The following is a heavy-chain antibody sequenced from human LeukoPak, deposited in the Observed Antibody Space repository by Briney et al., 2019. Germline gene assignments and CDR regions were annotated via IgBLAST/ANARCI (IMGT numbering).Heavy chain of an antibody. Sequence: GESLKISCKGFGYSFTSYWIGWVRQMPGKGLEWMGIIHPGDSDTRYSPSFQGQVTISADKSISTAYLQWSSLKASGTAMYYCARSTTVVPYYFDYWGQGTLVTVSS. J-gene: IGHJ4*02. CDR3: ARSTTVVPYYFDY. V-gene: IGHV5-51*01. CDR2: IHPGDSDT. CDR1: GYSFTSYW. D-gene: IGHD4-23*01.